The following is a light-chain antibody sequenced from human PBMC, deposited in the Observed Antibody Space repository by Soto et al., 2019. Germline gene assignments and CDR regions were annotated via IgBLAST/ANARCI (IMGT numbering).Light chain of an antibody. CDR3: HVWDTTDDHPL. V-gene: IGLV3-21*04. CDR1: NIGSKT. CDR2: YDS. J-gene: IGLJ2*01. Sequence: YELTQPPSVSVAPGETARITCGGKNIGSKTVHWYQQKTGQAPVLVIYYDSDRPSGIPERFSGSNSGNTATLTVSRVAAGDEADYYCHVWDTTDDHPLFGGGTKVTVL.